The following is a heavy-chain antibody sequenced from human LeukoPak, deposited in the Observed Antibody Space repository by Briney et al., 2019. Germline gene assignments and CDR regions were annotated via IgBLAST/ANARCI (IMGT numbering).Heavy chain of an antibody. Sequence: PGGSLRLSCAASGFTFRNASMSWVRQAPGKGLEWVGRIKSKTDGGTTDYAAPVKGRFTISRDDSKNTLYLQMDSLTTEDTAVYFCAHRDTTMVRVDYWGQGTLVTVSS. J-gene: IGHJ4*02. CDR2: IKSKTDGGTT. CDR3: AHRDTTMVRVDY. V-gene: IGHV3-15*01. CDR1: GFTFRNAS. D-gene: IGHD5-18*01.